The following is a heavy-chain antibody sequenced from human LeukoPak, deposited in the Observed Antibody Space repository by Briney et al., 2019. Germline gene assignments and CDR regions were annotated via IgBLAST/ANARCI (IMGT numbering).Heavy chain of an antibody. D-gene: IGHD3-10*01. Sequence: RSETLSLTCAVYGGSFSGYYWSWIRQPPGKGLEWIGEINHSGSTNYNPSLKSRVTISVDTSKNQFSLKLSSVTAADTAVYYCARGLLLWFGESIPTFDYWGQGTLVTVSS. CDR1: GGSFSGYY. J-gene: IGHJ4*02. CDR2: INHSGST. CDR3: ARGLLLWFGESIPTFDY. V-gene: IGHV4-34*01.